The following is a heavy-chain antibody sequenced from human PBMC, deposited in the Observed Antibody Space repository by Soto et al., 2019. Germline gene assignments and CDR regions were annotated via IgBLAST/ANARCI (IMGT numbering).Heavy chain of an antibody. D-gene: IGHD2-21*01. CDR1: GGSISSYY. CDR2: IYYSGST. Sequence: SETLSLTCTVSGGSISSYYWSWIRQPPGKGLEWIGYIYYSGSTNYNPSLKSRVTISVDTSKNQFSLKLSSVTAADTAVYYCASSRDGYNHIGTEYYYGMDVWGQGTTVTVSS. CDR3: ASSRDGYNHIGTEYYYGMDV. V-gene: IGHV4-59*01. J-gene: IGHJ6*02.